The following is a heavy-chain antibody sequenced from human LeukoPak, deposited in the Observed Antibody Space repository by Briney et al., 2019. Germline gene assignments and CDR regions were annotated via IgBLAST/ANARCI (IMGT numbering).Heavy chain of an antibody. J-gene: IGHJ4*02. V-gene: IGHV3-30*04. CDR3: ARDNRLILDY. D-gene: IGHD1-14*01. Sequence: GGSLRLSCAASGFTFSSYAMHWVRQAPGKGLEWVAVISYDGSNKYYADSAKGRFTFSRDNSKNTLYLQMNSLRAEDTAVYYCARDNRLILDYWGQGTLVTVSS. CDR2: ISYDGSNK. CDR1: GFTFSSYA.